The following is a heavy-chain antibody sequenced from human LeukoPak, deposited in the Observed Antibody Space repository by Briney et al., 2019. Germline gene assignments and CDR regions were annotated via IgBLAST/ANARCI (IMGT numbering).Heavy chain of an antibody. CDR1: GYTFTSYG. CDR2: ISAYNGNT. CDR3: ARDPGVVVNDYGMDV. J-gene: IGHJ6*02. D-gene: IGHD2-21*01. V-gene: IGHV1-18*01. Sequence: ASVKVSCKASGYTFTSYGISWVRQAPGQGLEWMGWISAYNGNTNYAQKLQGRVTMTTDTSTSTAYMELRSLRSDDTAVYYCARDPGVVVNDYGMDVWGQGTTVTVSS.